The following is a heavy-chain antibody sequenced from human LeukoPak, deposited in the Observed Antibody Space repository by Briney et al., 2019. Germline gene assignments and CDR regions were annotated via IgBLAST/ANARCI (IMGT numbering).Heavy chain of an antibody. CDR1: GGTFSSYA. V-gene: IGHV1-69*01. CDR2: IIPIFGTA. Sequence: SVKVSCKASGGTFSSYAISWVRQAPGQGLEWMGGIIPIFGTANYAQKFQGRVTITADESTSTAYMELSSLRSEDTAVYYCAKDRGELELRPTFPDFWGQGTLVTVSS. CDR3: AKDRGELELRPTFPDF. J-gene: IGHJ4*02. D-gene: IGHD1-7*01.